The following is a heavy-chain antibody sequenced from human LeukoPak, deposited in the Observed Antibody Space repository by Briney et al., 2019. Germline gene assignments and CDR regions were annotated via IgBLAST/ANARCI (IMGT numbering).Heavy chain of an antibody. CDR3: ARAPVVVLAQAFDI. CDR1: GASMTSGGYY. D-gene: IGHD2-15*01. Sequence: SETLSLTCTVSGASMTSGGYYWNWLRQHPGKGLEWIVYVYHSGTTHYNAAFQSRVNMSVDTSTNQFSLKLTSVTAADTAVYYCARAPVVVLAQAFDIWGQGTTVTVS. V-gene: IGHV4-31*03. J-gene: IGHJ3*02. CDR2: VYHSGTT.